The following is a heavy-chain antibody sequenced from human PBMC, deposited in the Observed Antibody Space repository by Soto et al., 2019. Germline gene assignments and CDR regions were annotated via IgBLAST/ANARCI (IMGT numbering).Heavy chain of an antibody. CDR2: ISSSGSTI. J-gene: IGHJ6*03. V-gene: IGHV3-11*01. CDR1: GFTFSDYY. CDR3: ARDQATVTTYYYYYMDV. Sequence: GGSLRLSCAASGFTFSDYYMSWIRQAPGKGLEWVSYISSSGSTIYYADSVKGRFTISRDNAKNSLYLQMNSLRAEDTAVYYCARDQATVTTYYYYYMDVWGKGTTVTVSS. D-gene: IGHD4-17*01.